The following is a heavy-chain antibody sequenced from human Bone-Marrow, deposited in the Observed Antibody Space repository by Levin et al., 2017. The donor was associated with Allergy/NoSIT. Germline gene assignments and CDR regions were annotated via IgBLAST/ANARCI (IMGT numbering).Heavy chain of an antibody. V-gene: IGHV3-15*01. J-gene: IGHJ4*02. D-gene: IGHD3/OR15-3a*01. CDR2: IRRKTEGGTT. CDR3: AAEDWYRFYY. Sequence: PGESLKISCAASDFTLNNAWMSWVRQTPGKGLEWLGHIRRKTEGGTTKYAAPVKGRFTISRDDSKNTMYLEMKSLQTEDTAVYYCAAEDWYRFYYWGQGTLVSVSS. CDR1: DFTLNNAW.